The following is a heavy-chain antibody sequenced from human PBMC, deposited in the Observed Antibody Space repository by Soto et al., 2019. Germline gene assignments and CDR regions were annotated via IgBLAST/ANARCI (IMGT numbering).Heavy chain of an antibody. CDR2: ISYDGSNK. CDR3: ARDYIDWAGNTPGYGMDV. Sequence: PVGSLRLSCAASGFTFSSYAMHWVRQAPGKGLEWVAVISYDGSNKYYADSVKGRFTISRDNSKNTLYLQMNSLRAEDTAVYYCARDYIDWAGNTPGYGMDVWGQGTTVTVSS. D-gene: IGHD1-7*01. J-gene: IGHJ6*02. CDR1: GFTFSSYA. V-gene: IGHV3-30-3*01.